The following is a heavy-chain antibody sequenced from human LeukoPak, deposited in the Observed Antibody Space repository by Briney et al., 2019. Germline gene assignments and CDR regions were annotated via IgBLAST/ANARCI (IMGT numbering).Heavy chain of an antibody. CDR3: ARRGDGGRSFDY. CDR2: ISVGGGAT. V-gene: IGHV3-23*01. D-gene: IGHD4-23*01. CDR1: GFALNNFA. J-gene: IGHJ4*02. Sequence: GGPLRLSCGASGFALNNFAMTWVRQAPGKGLEWLSVISVGGGATHYADSVKGRFTISRDNSKDTVYLQMDSLRAEDTAVYYCARRGDGGRSFDYWGQGTLVTVSS.